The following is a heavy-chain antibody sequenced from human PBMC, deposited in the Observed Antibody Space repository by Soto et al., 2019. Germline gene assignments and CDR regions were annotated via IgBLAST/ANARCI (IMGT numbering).Heavy chain of an antibody. J-gene: IGHJ1*01. CDR2: IHSSGSI. CDR1: GGSISRDDYY. Sequence: KTSETLSLTCTVSGGSISRDDYYWSWIRQAPGRGLELIGYIHSSGSIYYNPSLKSRATMSIDTAGNQFSLKVSSVTVADTAVYYCARDLDGLHDDTSGPFPRPGWGQGTLVTVSS. D-gene: IGHD3-22*01. V-gene: IGHV4-30-4*01. CDR3: ARDLDGLHDDTSGPFPRPG.